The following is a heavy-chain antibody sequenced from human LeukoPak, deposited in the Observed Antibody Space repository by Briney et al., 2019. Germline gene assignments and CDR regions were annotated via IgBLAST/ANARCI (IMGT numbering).Heavy chain of an antibody. V-gene: IGHV3-23*01. CDR3: ARPASRGVGRYFDL. Sequence: GGSLRLPCAASGFTFSNYAMSWVRQAPGKGLEWVSALSGSGDNTYYADSVKGRFTISRDNSKNTLYLQMNSLRAEDTALYYCARPASRGVGRYFDLWGRGSLVTVPS. D-gene: IGHD3-10*01. CDR2: LSGSGDNT. J-gene: IGHJ2*01. CDR1: GFTFSNYA.